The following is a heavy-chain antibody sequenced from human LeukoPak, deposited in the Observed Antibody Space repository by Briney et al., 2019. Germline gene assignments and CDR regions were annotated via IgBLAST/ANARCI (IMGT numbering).Heavy chain of an antibody. CDR1: GYTFTSYD. CDR3: ARRLRYYYDSSGYSDY. J-gene: IGHJ4*02. CDR2: MNPNSGNT. Sequence: ASVKVSCKASGYTFTSYDINWVRQATGQGLEWMGWMNPNSGNTGYAQKFQGRVTMTRNTSTSTAYMELSSLRSEDTAVYYCARRLRYYYDSSGYSDYWGQGTLVTVSS. D-gene: IGHD3-22*01. V-gene: IGHV1-8*01.